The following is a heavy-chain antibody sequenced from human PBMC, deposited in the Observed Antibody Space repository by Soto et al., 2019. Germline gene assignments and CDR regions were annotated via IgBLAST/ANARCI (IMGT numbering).Heavy chain of an antibody. CDR3: ARGDINWNQGGLYYYYGMDV. CDR2: ISYDGSNK. V-gene: IGHV3-30-3*01. D-gene: IGHD1-20*01. CDR1: GFTFSSYA. Sequence: QVQLVESGGGVVQPGRSLRLSCAASGFTFSSYAMHWVRQAPGKGLEWVAVISYDGSNKYYADSVKGRFTISRDNSKNTLYLQMNSLRAEDTAVYYCARGDINWNQGGLYYYYGMDVWGQGTTVTVSS. J-gene: IGHJ6*02.